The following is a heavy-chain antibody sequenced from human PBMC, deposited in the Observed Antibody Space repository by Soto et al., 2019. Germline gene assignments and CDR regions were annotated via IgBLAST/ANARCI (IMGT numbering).Heavy chain of an antibody. D-gene: IGHD2-2*01. CDR1: GFTFTNYW. CDR2: INSDGSST. Sequence: GGSLRLSCAASGFTFTNYWMQWVRQAPGKGLVWVSRINSDGSSTSHADSVKGRFTISRENAKNTLYLQMSSLRAEDTAVYYCARPQYLPDEVFDVCGRGTVVTVSS. CDR3: ARPQYLPDEVFDV. J-gene: IGHJ3*01. V-gene: IGHV3-74*01.